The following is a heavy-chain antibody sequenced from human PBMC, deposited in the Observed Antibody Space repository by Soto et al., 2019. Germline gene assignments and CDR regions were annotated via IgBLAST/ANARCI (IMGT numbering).Heavy chain of an antibody. V-gene: IGHV3-74*01. Sequence: GGSLRLSCAASRFTFSNYWMHWVRQVPGKGLVWVSRIDSDGGTTSYADSVKGRFTVSRDNAKNTLYLQMTSLRFEDTAVYFCARADGGSSSSLDRWGQGTLGTVSS. CDR2: IDSDGGTT. CDR1: RFTFSNYW. D-gene: IGHD2-15*01. J-gene: IGHJ5*02. CDR3: ARADGGSSSSLDR.